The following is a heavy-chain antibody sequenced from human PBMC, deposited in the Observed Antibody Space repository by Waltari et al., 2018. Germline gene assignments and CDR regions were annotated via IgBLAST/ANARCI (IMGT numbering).Heavy chain of an antibody. CDR2: IWYDGTNK. Sequence: QGQLVESGGGVVQPGGSLRLACTASGCTLNKQGTQWVRQAPGRGLEWVAAIWYDGTNKNHANSVRGRFAISRDNSRNTLFLQMDNLRPEDTAVYYCARELGWLQGGVYFRAMDIWGQGTRVTVSS. D-gene: IGHD5-12*01. V-gene: IGHV3-33*01. CDR1: GCTLNKQG. CDR3: ARELGWLQGGVYFRAMDI. J-gene: IGHJ6*02.